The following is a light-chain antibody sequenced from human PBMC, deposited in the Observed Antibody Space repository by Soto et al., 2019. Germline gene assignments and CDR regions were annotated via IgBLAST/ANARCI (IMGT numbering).Light chain of an antibody. CDR2: GAS. V-gene: IGKV3-15*01. CDR3: QHYNNLWG. CDR1: QSVRSN. Sequence: EIVMTQSPATLSVSPGERVTLSCRASQSVRSNLAWYQQKPGQVPRVLNYGASTRAIGIPHRFSGSGSGTEFTLTISSLQCEDFAVYYCQHYNNLWGFGGGTKLEIQ. J-gene: IGKJ4*01.